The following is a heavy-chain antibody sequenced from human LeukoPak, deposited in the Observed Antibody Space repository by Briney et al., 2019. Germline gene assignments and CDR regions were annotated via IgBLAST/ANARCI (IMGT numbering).Heavy chain of an antibody. J-gene: IGHJ4*02. Sequence: PGGPQTLSSATSEFTFSDQYMDWVRQAPGKGLEWVGRTRKKANSRTTEYAASVKGRFTISTDDSKSSLYLQMNSLKTEDPAVYYCARWRSDSWEGYFDYRGQATLVTDS. D-gene: IGHD6-13*01. CDR3: ARWRSDSWEGYFDY. V-gene: IGHV3-72*01. CDR2: TRKKANSRTT. CDR1: EFTFSDQY.